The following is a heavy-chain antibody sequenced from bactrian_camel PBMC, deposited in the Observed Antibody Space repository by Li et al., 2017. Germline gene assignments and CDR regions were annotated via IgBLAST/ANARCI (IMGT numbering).Heavy chain of an antibody. D-gene: IGHD2*01. CDR1: GNSDSICT. Sequence: HVQLVESGGGSVQTGGSLRLSCAAAGNSDSICTMGWYRQLPGKEREVLSAIGNNNRTFYTPSVKGRFTISRDNGKDKTTAYLQMNDLKAEDTGLYICYTCLPREGNCGNSCVMSWAQGTQVTVS. CDR2: IGNNNRT. V-gene: IGHV3S53*01. J-gene: IGHJ4*01.